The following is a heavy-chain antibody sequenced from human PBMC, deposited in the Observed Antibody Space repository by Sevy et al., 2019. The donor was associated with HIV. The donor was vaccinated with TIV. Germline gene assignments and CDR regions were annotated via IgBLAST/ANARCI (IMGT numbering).Heavy chain of an antibody. CDR2: ISSSGSTI. V-gene: IGHV3-48*03. CDR1: GFTFSSYE. J-gene: IGHJ4*02. D-gene: IGHD3-22*01. CDR3: ASSLYYYETPGY. Sequence: GGSLRLSCAASGFTFSSYEMNWVRQAPGKGLEWVSYISSSGSTIYYADSVKGRFTISRDNAKNSLYLQMNSLRAEDTAVYYCASSLYYYETPGYWGQGTLVTVSS.